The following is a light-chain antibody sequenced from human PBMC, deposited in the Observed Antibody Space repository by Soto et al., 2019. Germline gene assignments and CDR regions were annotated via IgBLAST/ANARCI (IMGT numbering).Light chain of an antibody. Sequence: EIVMTQSPDILSVPPGDRATLSCRASESIRSDLAWYQQKPGQAPRLLIFGGSIRAADIPARFSGSGSGTEFTLTIGTLQSEDCAIYYCQQYHDWPTITFGQGTRLETK. J-gene: IGKJ5*01. CDR3: QQYHDWPTIT. CDR1: ESIRSD. CDR2: GGS. V-gene: IGKV3-15*01.